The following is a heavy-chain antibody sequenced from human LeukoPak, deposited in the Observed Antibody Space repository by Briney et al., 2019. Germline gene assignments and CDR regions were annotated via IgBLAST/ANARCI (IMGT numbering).Heavy chain of an antibody. Sequence: GGSLRLSCAASGFTFSNAWMSWVRQAPGKGLEWVGRIKSKTDGGTTDYAAPAKGRFTISRDDSKNTLYLQMNSLKTEDTAVYYCTTDATGVLLWFGELSTGDYWGQGTLVTVSS. CDR2: IKSKTDGGTT. CDR1: GFTFSNAW. D-gene: IGHD3-10*01. J-gene: IGHJ4*02. CDR3: TTDATGVLLWFGELSTGDY. V-gene: IGHV3-15*01.